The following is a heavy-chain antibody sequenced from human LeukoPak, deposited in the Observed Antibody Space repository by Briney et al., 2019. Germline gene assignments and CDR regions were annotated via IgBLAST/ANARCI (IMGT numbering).Heavy chain of an antibody. V-gene: IGHV4-39*07. Sequence: PSETLSLTCTVSGGSISSSSYYWGWIRQPPGKGLEWIGSIYYSGSTYYNPSLKSRVTISVDTSKNQFSLKLSSVTAADTAVYYCARGPTVRGATWGQGTLVTVSS. CDR2: IYYSGST. D-gene: IGHD3-16*01. J-gene: IGHJ4*02. CDR3: ARGPTVRGAT. CDR1: GGSISSSSYY.